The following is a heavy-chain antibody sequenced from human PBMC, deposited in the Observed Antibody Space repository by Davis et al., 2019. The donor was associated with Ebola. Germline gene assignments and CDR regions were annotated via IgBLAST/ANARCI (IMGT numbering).Heavy chain of an antibody. CDR1: GGSISTTDHY. CDR2: IYYSGST. V-gene: IGHV4-61*05. D-gene: IGHD6-13*01. J-gene: IGHJ5*02. CDR3: ARRGTSSWYAGWFDP. Sequence: MPSETLSLTCTVSGGSISTTDHYWSWIRQPPGKGLEWIGYIYYSGSTNYNPSLKSRVTISVDTSKNQFSLKLSSVTAADTAMYYCARRGTSSWYAGWFDPWGQGTLVTVSS.